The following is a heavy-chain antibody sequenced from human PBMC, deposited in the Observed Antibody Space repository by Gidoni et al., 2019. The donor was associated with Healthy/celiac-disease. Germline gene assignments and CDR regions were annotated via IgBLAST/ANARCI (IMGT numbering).Heavy chain of an antibody. Sequence: GGTFSSYAISWVRQAPGQGLEWMGGIIPIFGTANYAQKFQGRVTITADESTSTAYMELSSLRSEDTAVYYCARLPAATYYYGMDVWGQGTTVTVSS. CDR2: IIPIFGTA. D-gene: IGHD2-2*01. J-gene: IGHJ6*02. V-gene: IGHV1-69*01. CDR3: ARLPAATYYYGMDV. CDR1: GGTFSSYA.